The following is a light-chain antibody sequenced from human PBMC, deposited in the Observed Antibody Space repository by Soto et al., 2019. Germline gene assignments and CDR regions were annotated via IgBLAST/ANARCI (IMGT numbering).Light chain of an antibody. CDR1: SSDVGGYNY. V-gene: IGLV2-8*01. J-gene: IGLJ3*02. CDR2: EVS. Sequence: QSALTQPPSASGSPGQSVAISCTGTSSDVGGYNYVSWYQHHPGKAPKLMIYEVSRRPSGVSDRFSGSKSGNTASLTVSGLQAEDEADYYCSSYSGSSHWVFGGGTKLTVL. CDR3: SSYSGSSHWV.